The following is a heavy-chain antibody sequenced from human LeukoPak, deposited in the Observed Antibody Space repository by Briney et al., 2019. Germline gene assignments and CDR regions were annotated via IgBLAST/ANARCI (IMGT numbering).Heavy chain of an antibody. D-gene: IGHD5-12*01. V-gene: IGHV1-3*01. Sequence: ASVKVSCKASGYTFTSYAMHWVRQAPGQRLEWMGWINAGNGNTKYSQKFQGRVTITRDTSASTAYMELSSLRSEDTAVYYCARALGSGYDSLFDYWGQGTLVTVSS. CDR3: ARALGSGYDSLFDY. J-gene: IGHJ4*02. CDR1: GYTFTSYA. CDR2: INAGNGNT.